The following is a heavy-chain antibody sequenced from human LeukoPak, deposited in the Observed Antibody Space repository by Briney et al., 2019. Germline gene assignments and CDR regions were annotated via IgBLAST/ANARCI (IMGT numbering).Heavy chain of an antibody. V-gene: IGHV1-18*01. Sequence: ASVKVSYKASGYTFTSYGISWVRQAPGQGLEWMGWISAYNGNTNYAQKLQGRVTMTTDTSTSTAYMELRSLRSDDTAVYYCAKRGYYDSSGYYEYFQHWGQGTLVTVSS. J-gene: IGHJ1*01. CDR2: ISAYNGNT. CDR1: GYTFTSYG. CDR3: AKRGYYDSSGYYEYFQH. D-gene: IGHD3-22*01.